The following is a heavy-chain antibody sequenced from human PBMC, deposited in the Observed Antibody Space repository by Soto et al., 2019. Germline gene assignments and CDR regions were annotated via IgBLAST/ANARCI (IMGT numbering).Heavy chain of an antibody. J-gene: IGHJ6*02. CDR1: GFTFSSYG. V-gene: IGHV3-30*18. D-gene: IGHD3-9*01. Sequence: GGSLSLSCAASGFTFSSYGMHWVRKAPGKGLEGVAVISYDGSNKYYADSVKGRFTISRDNSKNTLYLQMNSLRAEDTAVYYCAKAPYYDILTGYSPYGMDVWGQGTTVTVSS. CDR3: AKAPYYDILTGYSPYGMDV. CDR2: ISYDGSNK.